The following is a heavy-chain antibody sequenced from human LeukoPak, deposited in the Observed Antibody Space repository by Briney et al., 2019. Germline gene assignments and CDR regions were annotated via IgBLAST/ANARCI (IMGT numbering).Heavy chain of an antibody. CDR2: ISGSGGST. D-gene: IGHD5-18*01. Sequence: GGSLRLSCAASGFTFSSYGMSWVRQAPGKGLEWVSAISGSGGSTYYADSVKGRFTISRDNSKNTVFLQMNSLRAEDTAVYYCAREDTYYYYMDVRGKGTTVTISS. CDR3: AREDTYYYYMDV. V-gene: IGHV3-23*01. J-gene: IGHJ6*03. CDR1: GFTFSSYG.